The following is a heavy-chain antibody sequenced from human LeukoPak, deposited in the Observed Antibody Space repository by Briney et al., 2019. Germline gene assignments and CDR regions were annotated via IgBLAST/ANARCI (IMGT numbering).Heavy chain of an antibody. CDR1: GFSFSSYG. CDR2: ISYDGKNI. V-gene: IGHV3-33*01. J-gene: IGHJ4*02. CDR3: AREGFSFDY. Sequence: GGSLRLSCAASGFSFSSYGFHWVRQAPGKGLEWVSAISYDGKNIHYADSVKGRFTISRDNSRNTVYLQMNSLRAEDTAVYYCAREGFSFDYWGQGTLVTVSS.